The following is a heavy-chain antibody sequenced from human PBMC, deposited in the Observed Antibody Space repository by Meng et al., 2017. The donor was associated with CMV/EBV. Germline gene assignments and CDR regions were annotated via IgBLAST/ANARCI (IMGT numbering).Heavy chain of an antibody. D-gene: IGHD2-2*01. J-gene: IGHJ4*02. CDR1: SCSGYY. CDR2: INHSGST. CDR3: ARGWGADIVVVPAAQKIFDY. Sequence: SCSGYYWSWVRKPPGKGLEWIGGINHSGSTNYDPSLKSRVTISVDTSKNQFSLKLSSVTAADTAVYYCARGWGADIVVVPAAQKIFDYWGQGTLVTVSS. V-gene: IGHV4-34*01.